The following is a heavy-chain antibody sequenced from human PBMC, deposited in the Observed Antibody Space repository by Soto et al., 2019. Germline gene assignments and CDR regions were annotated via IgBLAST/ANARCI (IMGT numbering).Heavy chain of an antibody. V-gene: IGHV3-23*01. CDR3: AKDPDYDFWSGYQYYFDY. Sequence: GWSLGLSCAASGFTFRSYGMHWVRQAPGKGLEWVSAISGSGSSTYYADSVKGRFTISRDNSKNTLYLQMNSLRAEDTAVYYCAKDPDYDFWSGYQYYFDYWGQGTLVTVSS. J-gene: IGHJ4*02. CDR1: GFTFRSYG. D-gene: IGHD3-3*01. CDR2: ISGSGSST.